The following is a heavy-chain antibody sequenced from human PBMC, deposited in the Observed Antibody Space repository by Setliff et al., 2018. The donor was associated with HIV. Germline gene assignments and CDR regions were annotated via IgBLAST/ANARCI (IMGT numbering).Heavy chain of an antibody. J-gene: IGHJ6*02. CDR1: GGSISSHY. Sequence: SETLSLTCTVSGGSISSHYWSYIRQPPGKGLEWIGYIYNSGYSNSKPSLESRVTMSLDTSKNQFSLRLNSVTAADTAVYYCARGDGYRANDAFYDTGMDVWGQGITVTVSS. V-gene: IGHV4-59*11. D-gene: IGHD5-12*01. CDR3: ARGDGYRANDAFYDTGMDV. CDR2: IYNSGYS.